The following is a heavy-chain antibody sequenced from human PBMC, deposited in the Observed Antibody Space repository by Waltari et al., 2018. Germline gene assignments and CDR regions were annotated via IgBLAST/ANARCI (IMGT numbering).Heavy chain of an antibody. Sequence: EVHLVESGGGLVRPGGSLRLSCAASGFTFNSYTMNWVRQAPGKGLEWVSSMSGTSTYSYYSDAVKGRFTVSRDNAKNSLFLQMNSLRAEDTAVYYCASSPYDSSGYYMGWGQGTLVTVSS. D-gene: IGHD3-22*01. CDR3: ASSPYDSSGYYMG. J-gene: IGHJ4*02. CDR2: MSGTSTYS. CDR1: GFTFNSYT. V-gene: IGHV3-21*01.